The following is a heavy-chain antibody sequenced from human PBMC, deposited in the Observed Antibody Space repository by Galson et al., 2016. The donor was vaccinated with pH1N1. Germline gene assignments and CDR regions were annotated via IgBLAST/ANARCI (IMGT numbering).Heavy chain of an antibody. J-gene: IGHJ6*02. Sequence: SVKVSCKASGGTFSNSAVSWVRQAPGQGLEWMGGIIPIFGTTNYAQKIQGRVTITADQITSTSYMELSSLRSEDTAIYYCASPAIVRGVAYYHYGMDVWGQGTTVTVSS. CDR3: ASPAIVRGVAYYHYGMDV. V-gene: IGHV1-69*13. CDR1: GGTFSNSA. D-gene: IGHD3-10*01. CDR2: IIPIFGTT.